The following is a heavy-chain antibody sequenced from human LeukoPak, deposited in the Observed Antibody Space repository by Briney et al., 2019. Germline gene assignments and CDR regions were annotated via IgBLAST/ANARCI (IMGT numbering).Heavy chain of an antibody. CDR1: GFTFSTFA. Sequence: GGSLRLSCAASGFTFSTFAMHWVRLSPGKGLEWVSSITGSGPYMLYADSVKHRFTISRDSTKNLLYLEMNSLRAEDTAMYFCVRDVGAVRGEVYFDYWGQGTLVTVSS. D-gene: IGHD3-10*01. CDR2: ITGSGPYM. J-gene: IGHJ4*02. CDR3: VRDVGAVRGEVYFDY. V-gene: IGHV3-21*06.